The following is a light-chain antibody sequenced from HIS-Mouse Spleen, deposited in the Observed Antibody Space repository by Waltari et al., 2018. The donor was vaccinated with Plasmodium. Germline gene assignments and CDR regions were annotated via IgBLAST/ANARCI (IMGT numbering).Light chain of an antibody. J-gene: IGKJ1*01. CDR3: QQSYSTWT. CDR2: KAS. Sequence: DIQMTQSPSTLSASVGDRVTITCRASQSISSRLAWYQQKPGKAPKLLIYKASSLESGVPSRFSGSGSGTEFTLTISSLQPEDFATYYCQQSYSTWTFGQGTKVEIK. CDR1: QSISSR. V-gene: IGKV1-5*03.